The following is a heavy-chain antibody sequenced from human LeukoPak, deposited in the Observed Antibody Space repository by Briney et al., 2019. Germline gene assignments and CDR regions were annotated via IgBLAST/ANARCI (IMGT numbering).Heavy chain of an antibody. CDR1: RDSISGGYY. CDR3: ARDRGYEWVY. V-gene: IGHV4-38-2*02. J-gene: IGHJ4*02. D-gene: IGHD5-12*01. Sequence: PSETLSLTCTVSRDSISGGYYWGWIRQPPGKGLEWIGSVYHSGSTNYNPSLKSRVTMSVDTSKNRFSLKLTSVTATDTAMYYCARDRGYEWVYWGQGVFITVSS. CDR2: VYHSGST.